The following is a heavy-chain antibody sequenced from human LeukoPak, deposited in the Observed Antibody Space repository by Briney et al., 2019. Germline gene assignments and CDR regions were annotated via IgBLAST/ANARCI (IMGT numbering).Heavy chain of an antibody. Sequence: SETLSLTCTVSGDSISGYYWSWIRQPPGKGLEWIGEINHSGSTNYNPSLKSRVTISVDTSKNQFSLKLSSVTAADTAVYYCARLAMVRGVKPSYYYYYMDVWGKGTTVTISS. CDR2: INHSGST. CDR1: GDSISGYY. J-gene: IGHJ6*03. V-gene: IGHV4-34*01. D-gene: IGHD3-10*01. CDR3: ARLAMVRGVKPSYYYYYMDV.